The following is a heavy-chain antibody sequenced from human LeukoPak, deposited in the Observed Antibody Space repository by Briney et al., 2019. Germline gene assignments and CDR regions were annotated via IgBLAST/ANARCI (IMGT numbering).Heavy chain of an antibody. D-gene: IGHD6-19*01. J-gene: IGHJ5*02. V-gene: IGHV4-59*12. Sequence: SETLSLTCNVSGGSISNYYWSWIRQPPGKGLEWIGYIYYSGSTNYNPSLKSRLTISVDTSKNQFSLKLSSVTAADTAVYYCARDGSGYNWFDPWGQGTLVTVSS. CDR2: IYYSGST. CDR1: GGSISNYY. CDR3: ARDGSGYNWFDP.